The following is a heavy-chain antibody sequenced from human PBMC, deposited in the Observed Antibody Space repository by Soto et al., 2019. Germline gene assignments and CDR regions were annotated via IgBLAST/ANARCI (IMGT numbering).Heavy chain of an antibody. Sequence: ASVKVSCKASGYTFTSYAMNWVRQAPGQGLEWMGWINTNTGNPTYAQGFTGRFVFSLDTSVSTAYLQICSLKAEDTAVYYCARGSGVVVAADYYYYYMDVWGKGTTVTVSS. CDR2: INTNTGNP. V-gene: IGHV7-4-1*01. CDR3: ARGSGVVVAADYYYYYMDV. D-gene: IGHD2-15*01. CDR1: GYTFTSYA. J-gene: IGHJ6*03.